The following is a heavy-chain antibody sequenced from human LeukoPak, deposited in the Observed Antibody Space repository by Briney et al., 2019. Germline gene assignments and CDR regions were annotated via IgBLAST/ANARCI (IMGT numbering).Heavy chain of an antibody. V-gene: IGHV3-33*08. CDR1: GFTFSSYG. J-gene: IGHJ4*02. D-gene: IGHD6-13*01. CDR2: IWYDGSNK. CDR3: ARDRAAADLDY. Sequence: GGSLRLSCAVSGFTFSSYGMHWVRQAPGKGLEWVAVIWYDGSNKFYADSVKGRFTISRDNSKNTLYLQMNSLRAEDTAVYYCARDRAAADLDYWGQGTLVTVSS.